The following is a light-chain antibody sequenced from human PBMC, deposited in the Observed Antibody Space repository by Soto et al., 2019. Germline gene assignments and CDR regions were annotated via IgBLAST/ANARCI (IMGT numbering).Light chain of an antibody. CDR3: HQYSSSPLT. V-gene: IGKV3-20*01. CDR2: GAS. CDR1: QSVSNNF. Sequence: EIVLTQSPGTLSLSPGERATLSCRASQSVSNNFLAWYQQKPGQAPRLFIYGASSRATGIPDRFSGSGSVTDFTRSISRLEPEDFAVYYCHQYSSSPLTFGGGTKVEIK. J-gene: IGKJ4*01.